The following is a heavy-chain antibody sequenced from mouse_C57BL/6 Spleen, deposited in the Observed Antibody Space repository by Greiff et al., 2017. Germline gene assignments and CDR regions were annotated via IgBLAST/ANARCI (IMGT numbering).Heavy chain of an antibody. CDR2: IYPGDGDT. D-gene: IGHD6-5*01. CDR3: ARGKAYEGFFDY. J-gene: IGHJ2*01. V-gene: IGHV1-80*01. Sequence: VQLQQSGAELVKPGASVKISCKASGYAFSSYWMNWVKQRPGKGLEWIGQIYPGDGDTNYNGKFKGKDTLTADKSSSTAYMQLSSLTSEDSAVYFCARGKAYEGFFDYWGQGTTLTVSS. CDR1: GYAFSSYW.